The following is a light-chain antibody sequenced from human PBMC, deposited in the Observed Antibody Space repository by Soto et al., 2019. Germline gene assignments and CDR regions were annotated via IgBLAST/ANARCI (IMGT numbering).Light chain of an antibody. CDR2: GAS. Sequence: IVMTQSPTPLSVSPGERATLSCRASQSVSTNLAWYQHKPGQAPRLLIYGASSRATGIPARFSGSGSGTEIPLTISSLQSEYFAVYYCQHYDNWPPWRFGQGTKAEIK. V-gene: IGKV3-15*01. CDR3: QHYDNWPPWR. J-gene: IGKJ1*01. CDR1: QSVSTN.